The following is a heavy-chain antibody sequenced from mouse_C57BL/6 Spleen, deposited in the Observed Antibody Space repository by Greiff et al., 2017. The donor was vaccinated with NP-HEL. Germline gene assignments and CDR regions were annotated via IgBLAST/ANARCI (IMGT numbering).Heavy chain of an antibody. J-gene: IGHJ4*01. V-gene: IGHV1-82*01. CDR1: GYAFSSSW. CDR3: ARYHYYGSSHYAMDY. CDR2: IYPGDGDT. Sequence: QVQLKESGPELVKPGASVKISCKASGYAFSSSWMNWVKQRPGKGLEWIGRIYPGDGDTNYNGKFKGKATLTADKSSSTAYMQLSSLTSEDSAVYFCARYHYYGSSHYAMDYWGQGTSVTVSS. D-gene: IGHD1-1*01.